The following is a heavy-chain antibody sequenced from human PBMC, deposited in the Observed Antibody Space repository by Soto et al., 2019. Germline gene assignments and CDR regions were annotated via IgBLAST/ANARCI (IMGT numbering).Heavy chain of an antibody. CDR3: ARGLYYYDTSGYYPPALDY. CDR1: GGSISSSYY. D-gene: IGHD3-22*01. J-gene: IGHJ4*02. CDR2: IYYRGST. Sequence: SETLSLTCTVSGGSISSSYYWGWIRQPPGKGLEWIGSIYYRGSTYYNPSLNSRVTISGDTSKNQFSPRLSSVTAADTAVYYCARGLYYYDTSGYYPPALDYWGQGTLVTVSS. V-gene: IGHV4-39*01.